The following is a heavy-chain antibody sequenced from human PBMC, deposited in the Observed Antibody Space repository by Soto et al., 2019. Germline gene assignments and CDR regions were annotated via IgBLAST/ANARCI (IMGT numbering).Heavy chain of an antibody. CDR1: GFAFHRYT. CDR3: VKEAITGWPNFDS. V-gene: IGHV3-43*01. D-gene: IGHD1-20*01. Sequence: PGGSLRLSCAASGFAFHRYTMHWVRQPPGKGLEWVSLFSGNGRTTYYADSVEGRFTIYRDNSKNSLYLQMNSLRPEDTALYYCVKEAITGWPNFDSWGQGTLVTVSS. J-gene: IGHJ4*02. CDR2: FSGNGRTT.